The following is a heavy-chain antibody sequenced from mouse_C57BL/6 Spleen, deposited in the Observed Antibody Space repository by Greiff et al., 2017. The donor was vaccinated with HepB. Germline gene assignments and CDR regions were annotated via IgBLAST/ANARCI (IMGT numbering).Heavy chain of an antibody. CDR2: INPYNGGT. CDR3: ARKDDYDEGAFAY. Sequence: VQLQQSGPVLVKPGASVKMSCKASGYTFTDYYMNWVKQSHGKSLEWIGVINPYNGGTSYNQKFKGKVTLTVDKSSSAAYMELNSLTSEDTAVYYCARKDDYDEGAFAYWGQGTLVTVSA. CDR1: GYTFTDYY. J-gene: IGHJ3*01. D-gene: IGHD2-4*01. V-gene: IGHV1-19*01.